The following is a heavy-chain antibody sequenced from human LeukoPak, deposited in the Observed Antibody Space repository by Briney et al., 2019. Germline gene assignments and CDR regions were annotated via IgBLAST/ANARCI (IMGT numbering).Heavy chain of an antibody. Sequence: PGGSLRLSCVASAFTFSDYGMHWVRQAPGKGLEWLTFIRYDGTNKYYVDSVKGRFTISRDNSKNTLYLQMNSLRDEDTAVFYCAKDRIYSNYGYYMDVWGKGTTVTVSS. D-gene: IGHD4-11*01. CDR2: IRYDGTNK. J-gene: IGHJ6*03. V-gene: IGHV3-30*02. CDR1: AFTFSDYG. CDR3: AKDRIYSNYGYYMDV.